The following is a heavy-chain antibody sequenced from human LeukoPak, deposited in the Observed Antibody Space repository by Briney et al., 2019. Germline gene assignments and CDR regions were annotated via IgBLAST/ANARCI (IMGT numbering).Heavy chain of an antibody. CDR2: ITGSGTST. CDR1: GFTFSNYA. D-gene: IGHD3-9*01. Sequence: GGSLRLSCVASGFTFSNYAMSWVRQAPGKGLEWVSAITGSGTSTYYADSLKGRFTISRDNSKNTVFLQMNSLRHEDTAIYYCVIWGDYDVLTGYYVPDYWGEGTLVTVSS. J-gene: IGHJ4*02. CDR3: VIWGDYDVLTGYYVPDY. V-gene: IGHV3-23*01.